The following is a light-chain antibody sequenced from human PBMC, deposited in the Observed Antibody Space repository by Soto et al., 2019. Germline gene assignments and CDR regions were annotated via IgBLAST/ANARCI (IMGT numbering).Light chain of an antibody. CDR1: QRVSNNF. Sequence: VVLTQFPGTLSLSPGETATLSCGASQRVSNNFLGWYQQKPGLPPRLLIYDATSRANGIPERFSGRGSGTHFTLTISRLEPEDFVVYYCQQYGSSPWMYTFGQGTKLEIK. V-gene: IGKV3D-20*01. J-gene: IGKJ2*01. CDR3: QQYGSSPWMYT. CDR2: DAT.